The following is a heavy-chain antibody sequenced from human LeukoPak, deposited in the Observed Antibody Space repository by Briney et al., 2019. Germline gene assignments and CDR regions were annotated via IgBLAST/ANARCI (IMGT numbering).Heavy chain of an antibody. CDR1: GFTFSSYA. CDR3: AKLLAVTNSYYFNY. Sequence: GGSLRLSCAASGFTFSSYAMSWVRQAPGKGLEWVSTISGSGSGGSTYYADSVKGRFTISRDNSKDTLFLQVNSPRAEDTAVYYCAKLLAVTNSYYFNYWGQGTLVTVSS. V-gene: IGHV3-23*01. D-gene: IGHD6-19*01. CDR2: ISGSGSGGST. J-gene: IGHJ4*02.